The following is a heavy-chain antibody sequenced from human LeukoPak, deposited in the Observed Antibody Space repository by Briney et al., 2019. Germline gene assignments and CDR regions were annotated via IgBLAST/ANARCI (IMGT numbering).Heavy chain of an antibody. Sequence: PGGSLRLSCAASGFTFSSYGMHWVRQAPGKGLEWVAVIWYDGSNKYYADPVKGRFTISRDSSKNTLYLQMNSLRAEDTAVYYCARGVKRGLDYQKSYWGQGTLVTVSS. J-gene: IGHJ4*02. V-gene: IGHV3-33*01. CDR1: GFTFSSYG. D-gene: IGHD2-2*01. CDR3: ARGVKRGLDYQKSY. CDR2: IWYDGSNK.